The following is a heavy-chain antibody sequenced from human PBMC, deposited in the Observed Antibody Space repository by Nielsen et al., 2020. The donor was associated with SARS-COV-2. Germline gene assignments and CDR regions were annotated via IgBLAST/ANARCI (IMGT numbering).Heavy chain of an antibody. CDR1: GFTFSSYW. Sequence: GGSLRLSCAASGFTFSSYWMHWVRQAPGKGLVWVSRINSDGSSTSYADSVKGRFTISRDNAKNTLYLQMNSLRAEDTAVYYCARVCYGDYPRSVDYWGQGTLVTVSS. CDR3: ARVCYGDYPRSVDY. V-gene: IGHV3-74*01. CDR2: INSDGSST. D-gene: IGHD4-17*01. J-gene: IGHJ4*02.